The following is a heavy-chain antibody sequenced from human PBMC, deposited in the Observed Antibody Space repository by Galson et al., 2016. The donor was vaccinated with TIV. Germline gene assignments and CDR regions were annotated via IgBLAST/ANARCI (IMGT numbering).Heavy chain of an antibody. CDR3: ARGLRGSSPDANNWFDP. CDR1: GGSMNSGVYY. CDR2: IYYSEII. D-gene: IGHD3-16*01. V-gene: IGHV4-30-4*08. J-gene: IGHJ5*02. Sequence: TLSLTCSVSGGSMNSGVYYWTWIRQPPGKGLEWIGSIYYSEIIYYNPSLKSRVITSVDTSKNQFSLMVSSVTAADTAVYYCARGLRGSSPDANNWFDPWGHGTLVTVSS.